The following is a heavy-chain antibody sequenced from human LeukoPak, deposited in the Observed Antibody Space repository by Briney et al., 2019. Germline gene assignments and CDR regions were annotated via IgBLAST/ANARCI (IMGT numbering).Heavy chain of an antibody. CDR1: GYTFTSYG. CDR3: ARIPAVAGTTIDY. D-gene: IGHD6-19*01. J-gene: IGHJ4*02. V-gene: IGHV1-18*01. CDR2: ISADKTNT. Sequence: GASVKVSCKASGYTFTSYGIGWVRQAPGQGLEWMGWISADKTNTNYAQNLQGRVTVTTDTSTSTAYMELRSLTSDDTAVYYCARIPAVAGTTIDYWGQGTLVTVSS.